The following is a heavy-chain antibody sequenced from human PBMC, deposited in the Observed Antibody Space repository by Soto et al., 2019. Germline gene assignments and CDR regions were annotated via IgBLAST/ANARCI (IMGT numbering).Heavy chain of an antibody. CDR1: GFTFSSYA. CDR2: ISGSGGST. V-gene: IGHV3-23*01. Sequence: GGSLRLSCAASGFTFSSYAMSWVRQAPGKGLEWVSAISGSGGSTYYADSVKGRFTISRDDSKNTLYLQMNSLRAEDTAVYYCAKSPHSYDFWSGYYIYWGQGTLVTVSS. D-gene: IGHD3-3*01. J-gene: IGHJ4*02. CDR3: AKSPHSYDFWSGYYIY.